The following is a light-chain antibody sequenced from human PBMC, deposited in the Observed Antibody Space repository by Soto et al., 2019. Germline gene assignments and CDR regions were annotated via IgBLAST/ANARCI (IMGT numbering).Light chain of an antibody. V-gene: IGKV1-39*01. CDR1: RSISNY. Sequence: DIQMTQSPSSLSVSVGDKVTITCRASRSISNYLNWYQQKPGKGPELLIYASVNLQSGVPSRFSGSGSGTDFTLTINSLQPDDFATYYCQQRYNTPYTCGQGTKLEI. CDR3: QQRYNTPYT. CDR2: ASV. J-gene: IGKJ2*01.